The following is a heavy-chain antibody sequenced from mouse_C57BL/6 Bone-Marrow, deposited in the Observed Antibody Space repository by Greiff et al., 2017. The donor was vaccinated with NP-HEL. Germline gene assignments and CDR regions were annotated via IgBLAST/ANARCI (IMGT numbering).Heavy chain of an antibody. CDR2: IDPENGDT. CDR1: GFNIKDDY. CDR3: TSLFTTVVEGSIYYAMDY. J-gene: IGHJ4*01. V-gene: IGHV14-4*01. D-gene: IGHD1-1*01. Sequence: EVQLVESGAELVRPGASVKLSCTASGFNIKDDYMPWVQQRPEQGLEWIGWIDPENGDTEYASNIQGKATITADTSSNTDYLQLSRLTSEDTAVYYCTSLFTTVVEGSIYYAMDYWGQGTSVTVSS.